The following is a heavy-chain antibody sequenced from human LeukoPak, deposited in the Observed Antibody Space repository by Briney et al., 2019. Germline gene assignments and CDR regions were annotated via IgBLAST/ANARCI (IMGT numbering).Heavy chain of an antibody. CDR2: IYYSGST. V-gene: IGHV4-59*01. CDR1: GGSISSYY. Sequence: MASETLSLTCTVSGGSISSYYWSWIRQPPGKGLEWIGYIYYSGSTNYNPSLKSRVTISVDTSKNQFSLKLSSVTAADTAVYYCARVEYQLPRGEGFDPWGQGTLVTVSS. CDR3: ARVEYQLPRGEGFDP. D-gene: IGHD2-2*01. J-gene: IGHJ5*02.